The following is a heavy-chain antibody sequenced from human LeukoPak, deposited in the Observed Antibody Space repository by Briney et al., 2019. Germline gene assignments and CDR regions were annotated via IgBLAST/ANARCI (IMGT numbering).Heavy chain of an antibody. Sequence: GESLKISCKGSGYSFTSYWIGWVRQMPGKGLEWMGIIYPGDSDTRYSPSFQGQVTISADKSISTAYLQWSSLRASDTAMYYCARAHYDFWSGYYIGTNYYYYYGMDVWGQVTTVTVSS. CDR1: GYSFTSYW. V-gene: IGHV5-51*01. J-gene: IGHJ6*02. CDR3: ARAHYDFWSGYYIGTNYYYYYGMDV. CDR2: IYPGDSDT. D-gene: IGHD3-3*01.